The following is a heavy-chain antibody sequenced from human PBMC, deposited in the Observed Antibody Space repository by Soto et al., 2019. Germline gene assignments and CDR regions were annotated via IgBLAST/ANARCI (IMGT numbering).Heavy chain of an antibody. Sequence: ASVKVSCKGPCYTFTSYGISWLRHYPGQGLEWMVWISAYNGNTNYAQKLQGRVTMTTDTSTSTAYMELRSLRSDDTAVYYCAGDHEWLVYFEYWGQGTLVTVSS. CDR1: CYTFTSYG. J-gene: IGHJ4*02. CDR3: AGDHEWLVYFEY. CDR2: ISAYNGNT. V-gene: IGHV1-18*01. D-gene: IGHD6-19*01.